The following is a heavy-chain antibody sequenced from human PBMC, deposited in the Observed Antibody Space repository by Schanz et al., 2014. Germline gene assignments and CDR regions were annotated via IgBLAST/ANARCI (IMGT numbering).Heavy chain of an antibody. Sequence: EVQLVESGGGLVQPGGSLRLSCAASGFSVGNKYMNWVRQAPGKGLEWVSGISGSGASTYYADSVKGRFTISRDNSKNTMYLQINNLRAEDTAVYYCLAPDYDMDVWGQGTTVTVSS. CDR1: GFSVGNKY. V-gene: IGHV3-23*04. CDR2: ISGSGAST. CDR3: LAPDYDMDV. J-gene: IGHJ6*02.